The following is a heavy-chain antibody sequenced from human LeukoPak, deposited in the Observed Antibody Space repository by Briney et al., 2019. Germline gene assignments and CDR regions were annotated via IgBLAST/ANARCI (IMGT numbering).Heavy chain of an antibody. D-gene: IGHD4-17*01. CDR2: ISEGVGNT. V-gene: IGHV3-23*01. J-gene: IGHJ4*02. CDR3: AKREKGTTGRFFDY. CDR1: GFTFTNYA. Sequence: GGSVRLSCADSGFTFTNYAMTWVRQAPGKGLEWVSGISEGVGNTYYADSVKGRFTISRDHSKNTLYLQMNSLRAEDTALYYCAKREKGTTGRFFDYWGQGTLVTVSS.